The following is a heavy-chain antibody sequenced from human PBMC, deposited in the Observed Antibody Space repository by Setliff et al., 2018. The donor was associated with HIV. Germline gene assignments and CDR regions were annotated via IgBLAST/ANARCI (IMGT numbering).Heavy chain of an antibody. CDR1: SSISSGGYY. J-gene: IGHJ4*02. V-gene: IGHV4-61*09. Sequence: SETLSLTCSVSSSISSGGYYWTWIRQPAGKGLEWIGHVSTSGNTNYNPSLKSRITISLGTSKSHFSLKLHSVTAADTAVYYCARIKAFGSGSYPLDFWGQGTPVTVSS. CDR2: VSTSGNT. D-gene: IGHD3-10*01. CDR3: ARIKAFGSGSYPLDF.